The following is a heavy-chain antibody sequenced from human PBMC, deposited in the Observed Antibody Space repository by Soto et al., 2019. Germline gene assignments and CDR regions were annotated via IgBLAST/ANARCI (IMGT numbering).Heavy chain of an antibody. CDR3: ASEGRIAAREGPYYYYYYGMDV. CDR1: GDSVSSNSAA. J-gene: IGHJ6*02. Sequence: SQTLSLTCAISGDSVSSNSAAWNWIRQSPSRGLEWLGRTYYRSKWYNDYAVSVKSRITINPDTSKNQFSLQLNSVTPEDTAVYYCASEGRIAAREGPYYYYYYGMDVWGQGTTVTVSS. CDR2: TYYRSKWYN. D-gene: IGHD6-6*01. V-gene: IGHV6-1*01.